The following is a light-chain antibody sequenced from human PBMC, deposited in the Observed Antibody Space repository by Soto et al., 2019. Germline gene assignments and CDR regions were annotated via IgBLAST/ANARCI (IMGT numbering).Light chain of an antibody. CDR1: SSDVGGYNS. V-gene: IGLV2-14*01. Sequence: SALTQPASGSGSPGQSITISCTGTSSDVGGYNSVSWYQQHPGKAPKLMIYDVSNRPSGVSNRFSGSKSGNAAALTISGFQAEDEADYYCSSYTCSSTLFVIFGGGTKVTVL. CDR2: DVS. J-gene: IGLJ2*01. CDR3: SSYTCSSTLFVI.